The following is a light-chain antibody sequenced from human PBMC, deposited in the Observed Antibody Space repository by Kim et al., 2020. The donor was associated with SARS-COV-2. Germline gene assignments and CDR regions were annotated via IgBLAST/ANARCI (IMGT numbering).Light chain of an antibody. CDR2: WAS. V-gene: IGKV4-1*01. CDR1: QSVFYSSNNKNY. CDR3: QQYYSTPPIT. Sequence: DIVMTQSPDSLAVSLGERATINCKSSQSVFYSSNNKNYLAWYQQKPGQPPKLLIYWASTRESGVPDRFSGSGSGTDFTLTISSLQAEDVEVYYCQQYYSTPPITFGQGTRLEIK. J-gene: IGKJ5*01.